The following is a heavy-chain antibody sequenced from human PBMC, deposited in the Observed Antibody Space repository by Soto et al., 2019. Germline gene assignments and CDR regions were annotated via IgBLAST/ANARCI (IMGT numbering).Heavy chain of an antibody. V-gene: IGHV3-33*06. J-gene: IGHJ6*02. CDR2: ISYDGRNI. Sequence: QVQLVESGGGVVQSGRSLRLSCAASEFNFGAFGMHWVRQAPGKGLEWVAVISYDGRNIYYADSVKGRFTISRDNSQNTLYLQMNSLRTEDTAVYHCAKNTHKWVLNYYYGMDVWGQGTTVTVSS. D-gene: IGHD1-26*01. CDR1: EFNFGAFG. CDR3: AKNTHKWVLNYYYGMDV.